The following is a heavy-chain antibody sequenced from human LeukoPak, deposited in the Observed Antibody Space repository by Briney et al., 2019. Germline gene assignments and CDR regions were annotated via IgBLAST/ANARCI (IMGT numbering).Heavy chain of an antibody. Sequence: PGGSLRLSCAASGFTFSSYSMNWVRQAPGKGLEWVSYISSSSSTIYYADSVKGRFTISRDNAKNSLYLQMNSLRAEDTALYYCAKDRGPQDYYGMDVWGQGTTVTVSS. CDR2: ISSSSSTI. J-gene: IGHJ6*02. CDR3: AKDRGPQDYYGMDV. V-gene: IGHV3-48*01. CDR1: GFTFSSYS. D-gene: IGHD3-10*01.